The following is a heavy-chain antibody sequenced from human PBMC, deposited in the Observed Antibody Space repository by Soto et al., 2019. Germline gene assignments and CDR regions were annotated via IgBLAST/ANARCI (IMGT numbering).Heavy chain of an antibody. CDR2: IYYSGST. J-gene: IGHJ4*02. CDR3: ARRPYSGSYYVDY. Sequence: SETLSLTCTVSGGSISGNYWSWIRQPPGKGLEWIGYIYYSGSTNYNPSLKSRVTISVDTSKNQFSLKLSSVTAADTAVYYCARRPYSGSYYVDYWGQGTLVTSPQ. CDR1: GGSISGNY. V-gene: IGHV4-59*08. D-gene: IGHD1-26*01.